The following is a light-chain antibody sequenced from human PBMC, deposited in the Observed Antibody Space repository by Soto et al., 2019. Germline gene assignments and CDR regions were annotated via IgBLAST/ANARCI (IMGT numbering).Light chain of an antibody. J-gene: IGLJ3*02. CDR3: ISYKSSGTLL. CDR2: EVS. Sequence: QSVLTQPASVSGSPGQSITISCTGTSSDIGGYNFVSWYQQHPGKAPKIVIYEVSDRPSGGSNRFSGSKSGNTASLSISALQYEDEADYSCISYKSSGTLLFGGGTKLIV. V-gene: IGLV2-14*03. CDR1: SSDIGGYNF.